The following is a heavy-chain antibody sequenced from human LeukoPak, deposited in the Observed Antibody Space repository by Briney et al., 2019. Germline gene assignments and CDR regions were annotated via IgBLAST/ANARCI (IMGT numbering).Heavy chain of an antibody. CDR3: TSYYDSSGYPGDY. J-gene: IGHJ4*02. CDR1: GFTFSSYA. CDR2: IRSKAYGGTT. D-gene: IGHD3-22*01. V-gene: IGHV3-49*04. Sequence: GGSLRLSCAASGFTFSSYAMSWVRQAPGKGLEWVGFIRSKAYGGTTEYAASVKGRFTISRDDSKSIAYLQMNSLKTEDTAVYYCTSYYDSSGYPGDYWGQGTLVTVSS.